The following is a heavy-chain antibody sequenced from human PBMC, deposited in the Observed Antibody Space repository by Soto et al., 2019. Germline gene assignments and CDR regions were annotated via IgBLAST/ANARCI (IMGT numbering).Heavy chain of an antibody. CDR2: IRHSGST. CDR1: GGSFSGYY. V-gene: IGHV4-34*01. J-gene: IGHJ6*02. D-gene: IGHD2-21*02. CDR3: ARVRTVTATFYYYYAMDV. Sequence: SETLCLTGAVYGGSFSGYYWSWIRQPPGKGLEWIGEIRHSGSTNYNPSLKSRVTISIDTSKNQFSLNLNSVTAADTAVYYCARVRTVTATFYYYYAMDVWGQGTTVTVSS.